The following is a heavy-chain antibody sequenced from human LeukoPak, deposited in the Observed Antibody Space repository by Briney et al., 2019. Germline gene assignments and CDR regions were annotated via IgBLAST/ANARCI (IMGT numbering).Heavy chain of an antibody. CDR2: IYPGDSDT. J-gene: IGHJ5*02. CDR1: GYSFANSW. CDR3: ARHKGPSGYCSGGSCYSFDP. D-gene: IGHD2-15*01. V-gene: IGHV5-51*01. Sequence: GESLKISCKGSGYSFANSWIGWVRQMPGKGLEWMGIIYPGDSDTRYSPSFQGQVTISADKPISTAYLQWSSLKASDTAMYYCARHKGPSGYCSGGSCYSFDPWGQGTLVTVSS.